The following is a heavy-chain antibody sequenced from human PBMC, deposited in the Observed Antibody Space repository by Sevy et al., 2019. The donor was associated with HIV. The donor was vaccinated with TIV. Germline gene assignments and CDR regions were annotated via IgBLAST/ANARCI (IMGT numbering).Heavy chain of an antibody. D-gene: IGHD4-17*01. V-gene: IGHV3-48*03. CDR1: GFIFSRYE. Sequence: GGSLRLSCAASGFIFSRYEMNWVRQAPGKGLEWVSYISDSGGAINYADSVKGRFTVSRDNAKNSLYLQMDSLRAEDTAVYYCARDLPPSATTVAHFDYWGQGTLVTVSS. CDR2: ISDSGGAI. J-gene: IGHJ4*02. CDR3: ARDLPPSATTVAHFDY.